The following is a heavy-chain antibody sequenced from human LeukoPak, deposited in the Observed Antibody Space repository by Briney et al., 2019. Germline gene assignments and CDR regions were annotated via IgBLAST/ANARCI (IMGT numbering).Heavy chain of an antibody. J-gene: IGHJ6*03. CDR1: GGSISSYY. D-gene: IGHD5-18*01. V-gene: IGHV4-59*08. Sequence: SETLSLTCTVSGGSISSYYWSWIRQPPGKGLEWIGYIYYSGSTNYNPSLKSRVTISVDTSKNQFSLKLSSVTAADTAVYYCARRGYSYGVYYYMDVWGKGTTVTVS. CDR3: ARRGYSYGVYYYMDV. CDR2: IYYSGST.